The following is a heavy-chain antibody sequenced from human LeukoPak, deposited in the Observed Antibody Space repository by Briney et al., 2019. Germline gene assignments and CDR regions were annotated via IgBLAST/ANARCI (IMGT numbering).Heavy chain of an antibody. D-gene: IGHD2-15*01. CDR3: ARGRDCSGGSCYHALLDY. CDR1: GGTFSSYA. V-gene: IGHV1-69*05. CDR2: IIPIFGTA. Sequence: SVKVSCKASGGTFSSYAISWVRQAPGQGLEWMGGIIPIFGTANYAQKFQGRVTITRDEPTSTASMALSSLRSEDTAVYYCARGRDCSGGSCYHALLDYWGQGTLVTVSS. J-gene: IGHJ4*02.